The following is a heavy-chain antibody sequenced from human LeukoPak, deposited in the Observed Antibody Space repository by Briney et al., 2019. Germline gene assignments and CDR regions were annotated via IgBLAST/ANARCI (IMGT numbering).Heavy chain of an antibody. CDR2: INHSGST. D-gene: IGHD1-26*01. J-gene: IGHJ5*02. CDR3: ANKVGATTENNWFDP. V-gene: IGHV4-34*01. CDR1: GGSFSGYY. Sequence: SSETLSLTCAVYGGSFSGYYWSWIRQPPGKGLEWIGEINHSGSTNYNPSLKSRVTISVDTSKNQFSLKLSSVTAADTAVYYCANKVGATTENNWFDPWGQGTLVTVSS.